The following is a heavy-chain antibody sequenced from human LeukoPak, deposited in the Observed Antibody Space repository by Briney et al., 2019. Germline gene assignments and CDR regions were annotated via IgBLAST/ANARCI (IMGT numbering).Heavy chain of an antibody. V-gene: IGHV1-2*02. J-gene: IGHJ4*02. CDR2: INPNSGGT. CDR1: GYRFTSYG. Sequence: GASVKVSCKASGYRFTSYGIGWVRQAPGQGLEWMGWINPNSGGTNYAQKFQGRVTMTRDTSISTAYMELSRLRSDDTAVYYCARVQTLTKAPDYWGQGTLVTVSS. CDR3: ARVQTLTKAPDY.